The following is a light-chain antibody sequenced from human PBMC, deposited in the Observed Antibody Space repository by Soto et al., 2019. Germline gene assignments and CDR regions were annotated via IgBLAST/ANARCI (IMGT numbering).Light chain of an antibody. V-gene: IGKV1-27*01. Sequence: DIQMTQSPSSLSASVGDRVTITCRASQGIADYLAWYQQRPGNVPNLLISAASTLQSGVPSRCSGSGSGTNFTLTISGLQPEDVATYYCQKYNSAPFTFGPGTKVYIK. CDR1: QGIADY. J-gene: IGKJ3*01. CDR3: QKYNSAPFT. CDR2: AAS.